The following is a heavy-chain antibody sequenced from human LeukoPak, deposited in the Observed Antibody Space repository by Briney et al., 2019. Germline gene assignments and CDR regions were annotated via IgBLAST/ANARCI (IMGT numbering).Heavy chain of an antibody. CDR3: AKSGRGMGYFDY. J-gene: IGHJ4*02. Sequence: PGGSLRLSCAASGFTFSSYAMHWVRQAPGKGLEWVAVISYDGSNKYYADSVKGRFTISRDNSKNTLYLQMNSLRAEDTAVYYCAKSGRGMGYFDYWGQGTLVTVSS. CDR1: GFTFSSYA. D-gene: IGHD1-14*01. V-gene: IGHV3-30-3*02. CDR2: ISYDGSNK.